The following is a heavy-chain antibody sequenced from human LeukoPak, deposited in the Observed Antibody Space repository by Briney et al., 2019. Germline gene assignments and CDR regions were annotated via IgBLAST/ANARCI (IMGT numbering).Heavy chain of an antibody. CDR3: ARRVQPRRYCSSTSCYDMDGLDKGDYWYFDL. V-gene: IGHV4-38-2*02. J-gene: IGHJ2*01. CDR1: GYSISSGYY. Sequence: PSETLSLTCTVSGYSISSGYYWGWIRQPPGKGLEWIGSIYHSGSTYYNPSLKSRVTISVDTSKNQFSLKLSSVTAADTAVYYCARRVQPRRYCSSTSCYDMDGLDKGDYWYFDLWGRGTLVTVPS. CDR2: IYHSGST. D-gene: IGHD2-2*01.